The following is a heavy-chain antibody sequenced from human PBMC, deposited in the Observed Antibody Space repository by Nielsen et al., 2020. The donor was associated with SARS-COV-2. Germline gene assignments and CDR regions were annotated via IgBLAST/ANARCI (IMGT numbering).Heavy chain of an antibody. Sequence: ASVKVSCKASGYTFSSYGITWVRQDPGQGLERMGWINAYNGNTNYAEGFQGRVTMTTDTSTSTAYMELRSLRSDDTAVYYCARDIRSSSQYSYNYYGMDVWGQGTTVTVSS. CDR1: GYTFSSYG. CDR2: INAYNGNT. V-gene: IGHV1-18*01. CDR3: ARDIRSSSQYSYNYYGMDV. J-gene: IGHJ6*02. D-gene: IGHD6-6*01.